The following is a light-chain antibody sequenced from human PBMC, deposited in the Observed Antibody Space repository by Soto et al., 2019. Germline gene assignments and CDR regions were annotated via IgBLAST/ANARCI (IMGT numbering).Light chain of an antibody. CDR3: QQYGSSPRIT. CDR2: GAS. CDR1: QSVTNSY. V-gene: IGKV3-20*01. Sequence: EIVLTHSPDTLSLSPWEVATLSCRASQSVTNSYLAWYQQKPGQAPRLLIYGASSRATGIPDRFSGSGSGTDFTLTISRLEPEDFAVYYCQQYGSSPRITFGQGTRLEIK. J-gene: IGKJ5*01.